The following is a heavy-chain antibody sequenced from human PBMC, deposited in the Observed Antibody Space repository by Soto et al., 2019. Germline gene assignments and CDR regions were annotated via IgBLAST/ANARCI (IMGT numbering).Heavy chain of an antibody. CDR2: IYHSGST. V-gene: IGHV4-4*02. D-gene: IGHD1-7*01. Sequence: SETLSLTCAVSGGSISSSNWWSWVRQPPGKGLEWIGEIYHSGSTNYNPSLKSRVTISVDKSKNQFSLKLSSVTAADTAAYYCARGYAGTTGYYYYAMDVWGQGTTVTVSS. CDR3: ARGYAGTTGYYYYAMDV. CDR1: GGSISSSNW. J-gene: IGHJ6*02.